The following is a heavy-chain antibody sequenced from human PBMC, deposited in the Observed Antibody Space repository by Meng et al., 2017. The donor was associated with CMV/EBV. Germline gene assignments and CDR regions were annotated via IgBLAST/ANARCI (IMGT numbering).Heavy chain of an antibody. J-gene: IGHJ4*02. CDR2: IQVIGHT. CDR1: GASSKNYN. D-gene: IGHD3-16*01. Sequence: QVQLQESGPGLVKPSEPLSLTCIVSGASSKNYNWNWVRQPAGQGLEWIGLIQVIGHTVYNPSLKSRVTVSLDASKSQFSLTLNSVTAADTATYYCAGSRPGGGACDYWGQGILVTVSS. CDR3: AGSRPGGGACDY. V-gene: IGHV4-4*07.